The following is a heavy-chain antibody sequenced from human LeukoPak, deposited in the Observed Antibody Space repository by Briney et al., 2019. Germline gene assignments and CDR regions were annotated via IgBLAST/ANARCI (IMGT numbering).Heavy chain of an antibody. CDR3: ARTYYHGSGSSYYYYYGMDV. V-gene: IGHV3-48*04. CDR1: GFTFSSYS. Sequence: GGSLRLSCAASGFTFSSYSMNWVRQAPGKGLEWVSYIGSSGSTIYYADSVKGRFTISRDNAKNSLYLQMNSLRAEDTAVYYCARTYYHGSGSSYYYYYGMDVWGQGTTVTVSS. D-gene: IGHD3-10*01. CDR2: IGSSGSTI. J-gene: IGHJ6*02.